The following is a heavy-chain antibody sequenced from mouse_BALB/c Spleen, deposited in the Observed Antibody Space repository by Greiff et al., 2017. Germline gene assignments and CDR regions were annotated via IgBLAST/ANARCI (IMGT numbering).Heavy chain of an antibody. CDR1: GFTFSSFG. D-gene: IGHD2-10*01. V-gene: IGHV5-17*02. CDR2: ISSGSSTI. J-gene: IGHJ4*01. Sequence: DVKLVESGGGLVQPGGSRKLSCAASGFTFSSFGMHWVRQAPEKGLEWVAYISSGSSTIYYADTVKGRFTISRDNPKNTLFLQMTSLRSEDTAMYYCARPSYYGNAMDYWGQGTSVTVSA. CDR3: ARPSYYGNAMDY.